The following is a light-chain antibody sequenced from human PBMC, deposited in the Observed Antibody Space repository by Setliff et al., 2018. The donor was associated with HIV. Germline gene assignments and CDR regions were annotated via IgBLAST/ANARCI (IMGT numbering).Light chain of an antibody. Sequence: DIQMTQSPSSLSVSVGDRVTVTCQATQDISTYLNWYQQKSGKAPKLLIWDASNLDAGVPARFSGGGSGTHSTLTISSLQPEDVATYYCQQYKDLLTFGGGTKVDIK. J-gene: IGKJ4*01. CDR1: QDISTY. V-gene: IGKV1-33*01. CDR3: QQYKDLLT. CDR2: DAS.